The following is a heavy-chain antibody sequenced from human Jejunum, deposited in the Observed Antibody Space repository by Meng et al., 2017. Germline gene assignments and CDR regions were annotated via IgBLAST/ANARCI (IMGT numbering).Heavy chain of an antibody. CDR3: VRFTPYLGRAFGGVGHHGFDL. CDR1: GFAFSSYS. Sequence: GGSLRLSCAASGFAFSSYSMNWVRQAPGKGLEWVAVMSGVSGYTSYADSARGRFTISRDNTKNSVDLQMYSLRDDDTAVYYCVRFTPYLGRAFGGVGHHGFDLWGQGTGVTVSS. V-gene: IGHV3-21*01. J-gene: IGHJ3*01. CDR2: MSGVSGYT. D-gene: IGHD2-8*02.